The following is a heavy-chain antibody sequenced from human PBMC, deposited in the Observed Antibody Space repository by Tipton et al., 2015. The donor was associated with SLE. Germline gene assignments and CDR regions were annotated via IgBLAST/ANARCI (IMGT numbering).Heavy chain of an antibody. Sequence: TLSLTCAVYGGSFSGYYWSWIRQPPGKGLEWIGEINHSGSTNYTPSLKGRVTISVDTSKNQFSLKLSSVTAADTAVYYCARELRAGYFDYWGQGTLVTVSS. CDR1: GGSFSGYY. CDR3: ARELRAGYFDY. V-gene: IGHV4-34*01. CDR2: INHSGST. J-gene: IGHJ4*02. D-gene: IGHD3-10*01.